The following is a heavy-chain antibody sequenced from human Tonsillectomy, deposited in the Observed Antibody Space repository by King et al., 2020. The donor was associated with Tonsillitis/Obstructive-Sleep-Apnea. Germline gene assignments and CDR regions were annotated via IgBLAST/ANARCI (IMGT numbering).Heavy chain of an antibody. J-gene: IGHJ5*02. CDR1: GFSLSTSGVA. V-gene: IGHV2-5*02. D-gene: IGHD3-22*01. CDR2: IYWDDDK. CDR3: AQRGNYYDTTGYYYGDWFDP. Sequence: TLKESGPTLVKPTQTLTLTCTFSGFSLSTSGVAVGWIRQPPGKALEWLALIYWDDDKRYSPSLKSRLTITKDTSKNQVVLTMTNMDLVDIATYYCAQRGNYYDTTGYYYGDWFDPWGQGTLVIVSS.